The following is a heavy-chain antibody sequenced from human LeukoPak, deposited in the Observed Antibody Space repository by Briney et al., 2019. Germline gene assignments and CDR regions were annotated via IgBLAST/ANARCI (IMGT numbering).Heavy chain of an antibody. V-gene: IGHV3-74*01. CDR1: GFTLSTYS. J-gene: IGHJ4*02. CDR3: ARGYYGPDY. Sequence: GGSLRLSCVSSGFTLSTYSMYWVRQAPGKGLVWVSRFNSDGGDTAYADSVKGRFTISRNNAKSTLYLQMNSLRAEDTAVYYCARGYYGPDYWGQGTLVTVSS. D-gene: IGHD2/OR15-2a*01. CDR2: FNSDGGDT.